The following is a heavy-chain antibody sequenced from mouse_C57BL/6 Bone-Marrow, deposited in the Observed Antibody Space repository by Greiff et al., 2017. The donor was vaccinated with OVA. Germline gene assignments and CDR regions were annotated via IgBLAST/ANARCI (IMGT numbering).Heavy chain of an antibody. D-gene: IGHD1-1*01. J-gene: IGHJ2*01. V-gene: IGHV1-69*01. CDR3: ARGDYYGSRRYFDY. Sequence: QVQLKQPGAELVMPGASVKLSCKASGYTFTSYWMHWVKQRPGQGLEWIGEIDPSDSYTNYNQKFKGKSTLTVDKSSSTAYMQLSSLTSEDSAVYYCARGDYYGSRRYFDYWGQGTTLTVSS. CDR2: IDPSDSYT. CDR1: GYTFTSYW.